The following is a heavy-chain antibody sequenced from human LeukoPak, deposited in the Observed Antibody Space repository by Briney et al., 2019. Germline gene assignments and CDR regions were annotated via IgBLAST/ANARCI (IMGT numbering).Heavy chain of an antibody. CDR3: ATRSDYYDSSGCYSNYYYYGMDV. V-gene: IGHV3-23*01. CDR1: GFTFSSYA. CDR2: ISGSGGST. Sequence: GSLRLSCAASGFTFSSYAMSWVRQAPGKGLEWVSAISGSGGSTYYADSVKGRFTISRDNSKNTLYLQMNSLRAEDTAVYYCATRSDYYDSSGCYSNYYYYGMDVWGQGTTVTVSS. J-gene: IGHJ6*02. D-gene: IGHD3-22*01.